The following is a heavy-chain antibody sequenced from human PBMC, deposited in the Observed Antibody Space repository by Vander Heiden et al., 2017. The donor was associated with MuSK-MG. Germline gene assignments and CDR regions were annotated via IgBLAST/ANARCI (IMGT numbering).Heavy chain of an antibody. D-gene: IGHD3-9*01. Sequence: QVQLVESGGGVVQPGRSLRLSCAASGFTFSSYAMHWVRQAPGKGLEWVAVISYDGSNKYYADSVKGRFTISRDNSKNTLYLKMNSLRAEDTAVYYCARDRDGDYDILTGYDYWGQGTQVTVSS. CDR3: ARDRDGDYDILTGYDY. CDR2: ISYDGSNK. J-gene: IGHJ4*02. V-gene: IGHV3-30*04. CDR1: GFTFSSYA.